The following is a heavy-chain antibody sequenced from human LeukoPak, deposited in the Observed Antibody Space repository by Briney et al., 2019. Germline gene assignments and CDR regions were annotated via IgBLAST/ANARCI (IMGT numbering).Heavy chain of an antibody. CDR3: ARRRYNWNAIDY. D-gene: IGHD1-20*01. CDR1: GFTFSSCS. CDR2: ISSGSSSI. V-gene: IGHV3-48*01. Sequence: GGSLRLSCAASGFTFSSCSMNWVRQAPGKGLEWVSYISSGSSSIYYADSVKGRFTISRDNAENSLYLQMNSLRAEDTAVYYCARRRYNWNAIDYWGQGTLVTVSS. J-gene: IGHJ4*02.